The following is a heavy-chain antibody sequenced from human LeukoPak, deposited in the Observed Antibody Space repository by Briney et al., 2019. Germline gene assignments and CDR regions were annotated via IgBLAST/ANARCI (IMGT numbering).Heavy chain of an antibody. CDR2: IFPGDSDT. CDR1: RYSFSSYW. V-gene: IGHV5-51*01. J-gene: IGHJ4*02. CDR3: ARLAVAAAGYYFDY. D-gene: IGHD6-13*01. Sequence: GESLQISCKASRYSFSSYWLGWVRQMPGKGLERMGIIFPGDSDTRYSPSFEGQVTISADESTNSAYLQWSSLKASDTAMYYCARLAVAAAGYYFDYWGQGTLVTVSS.